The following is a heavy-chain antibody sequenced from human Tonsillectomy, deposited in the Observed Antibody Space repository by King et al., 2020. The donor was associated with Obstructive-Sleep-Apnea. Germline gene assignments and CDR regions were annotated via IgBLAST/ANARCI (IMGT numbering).Heavy chain of an antibody. CDR3: ARGWRHYDSSGYILNG. Sequence: VPLQESGPGLVKPSQTLSLTCTVSGGSISSGGYYWSWIRQHPGKGLEWIGYIYYSGSTYYNPSLKSRVTISVDTSKNQFSLKLSSVTAADTAVYYCARGWRHYDSSGYILNGWGQGTLVTVSS. CDR1: GGSISSGGYY. D-gene: IGHD3-22*01. V-gene: IGHV4-31*03. J-gene: IGHJ4*02. CDR2: IYYSGST.